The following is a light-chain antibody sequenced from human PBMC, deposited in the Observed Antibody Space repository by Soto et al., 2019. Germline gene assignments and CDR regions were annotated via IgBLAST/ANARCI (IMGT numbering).Light chain of an antibody. CDR1: TGAVTSGHY. CDR2: DTS. J-gene: IGLJ2*01. CDR3: ILVYSGGVV. Sequence: QTVVTQEPSLTVSPGGTVTLTCGSSTGAVTSGHYPYWFQQKPGQAPRTLIYDTSNKHSWTPARFSGSLLGGKAALTLSGAQPEDEAEYYCILVYSGGVVFGGGTKLPS. V-gene: IGLV7-46*01.